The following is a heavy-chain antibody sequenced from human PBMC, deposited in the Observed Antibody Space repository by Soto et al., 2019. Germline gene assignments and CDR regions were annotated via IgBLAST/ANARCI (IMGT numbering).Heavy chain of an antibody. V-gene: IGHV1-18*01. D-gene: IGHD1-1*01. Sequence: QVHLVQSGAEVKKPGASVKVSCKGSGYAFTTYGITWVRQAPGQGLEWMGWISAHNSNTNYAQKLQGRVTVTRDTSTSTAYMELRSLSSDDTAVYYCARGRYGDYWGQGALVTVSS. CDR2: ISAHNSNT. CDR3: ARGRYGDY. CDR1: GYAFTTYG. J-gene: IGHJ4*02.